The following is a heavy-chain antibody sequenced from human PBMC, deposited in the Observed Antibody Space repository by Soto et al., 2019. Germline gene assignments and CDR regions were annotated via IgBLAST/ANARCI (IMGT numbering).Heavy chain of an antibody. V-gene: IGHV6-1*01. J-gene: IGHJ6*04. D-gene: IGHD1-1*01. Sequence: PSQTLSLTCAISGDSVSSNSSAWNWIRQSPSRGLEWLGRTYYRSKWYNDYSVSVKRRITINPDTSKNQFSLQLNSVTPEDTAGYYCARAVSGADWNEYDYYYYGRDVWGKGTTVTGSS. CDR2: TYYRSKWYN. CDR3: ARAVSGADWNEYDYYYYGRDV. CDR1: GDSVSSNSSA.